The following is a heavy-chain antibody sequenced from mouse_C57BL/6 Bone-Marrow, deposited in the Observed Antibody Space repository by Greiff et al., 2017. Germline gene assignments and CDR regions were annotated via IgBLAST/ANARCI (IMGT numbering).Heavy chain of an antibody. V-gene: IGHV1-64*01. D-gene: IGHD6-1*01. CDR3: ARSASQSFYFDY. CDR1: GYTFTSYW. CDR2: IHPNSGST. Sequence: VQLQQPGAELVKPGASVKLSCKASGYTFTSYWMHWVKQRPGQGLEWIGMIHPNSGSTNYNEKFKSKATLTVDKSSSTAYMQLSSLTSEDSAVYYCARSASQSFYFDYWGQGTTLTVSS. J-gene: IGHJ2*01.